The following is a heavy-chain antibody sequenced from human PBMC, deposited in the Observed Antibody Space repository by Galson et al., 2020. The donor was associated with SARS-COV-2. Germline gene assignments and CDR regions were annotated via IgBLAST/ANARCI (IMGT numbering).Heavy chain of an antibody. D-gene: IGHD3-22*01. V-gene: IGHV2-5*02. J-gene: IGHJ4*02. CDR2: IYWDDDK. CDR1: GFSLRSSGVG. CDR3: AHAGFHYESYGSYYYFDY. Sequence: SGPTLVKPTQTLTLTCTFSGFSLRSSGVGVAWIRQPPGKALEWLALIYWDDDKRYSPSLKSRLTIAKDTSKNQVVLTVTNMDPVDTATYHCAHAGFHYESYGSYYYFDYWGQGTLVTVSS.